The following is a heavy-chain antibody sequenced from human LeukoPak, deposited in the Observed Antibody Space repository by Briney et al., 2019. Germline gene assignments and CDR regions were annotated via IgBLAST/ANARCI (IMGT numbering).Heavy chain of an antibody. V-gene: IGHV3-23*01. D-gene: IGHD4-17*01. J-gene: IGHJ6*02. Sequence: PGGSLRFSCAASGFTFSRYAMSWVRQAPGKGLEWVSGVSGSGDSTYYADSVKGRFTISRDNSKNTLYLQMNSLRAGDTAVYYCAKAGRRTDFGDYYYYYGMDVWGQGTTVTVSS. CDR1: GFTFSRYA. CDR2: VSGSGDST. CDR3: AKAGRRTDFGDYYYYYGMDV.